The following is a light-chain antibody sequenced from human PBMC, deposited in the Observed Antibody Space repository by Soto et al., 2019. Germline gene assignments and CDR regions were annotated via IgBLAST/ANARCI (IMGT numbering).Light chain of an antibody. CDR1: SSDVGSYNY. V-gene: IGLV2-8*01. CDR2: EVS. Sequence: QSALTQPPSASGSLGQSVTISCTGTSSDVGSYNYVTWYQQHPGKAPKCMIYEVSKRPSGVPDRFSGSKSGNTASLTVSGLQADDEADYYCSSYAGSNWVFGGGTKLTVL. CDR3: SSYAGSNWV. J-gene: IGLJ3*02.